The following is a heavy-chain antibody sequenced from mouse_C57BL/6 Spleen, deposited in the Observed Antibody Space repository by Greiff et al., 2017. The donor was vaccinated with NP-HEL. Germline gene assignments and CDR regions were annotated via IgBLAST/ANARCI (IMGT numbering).Heavy chain of an antibody. Sequence: QVQLQQPGAELVMPGASVKLSCKASGYTFTSYWMHWVKQRPGQGLEWIGEIDPSDSYTNYNQKFKGKSTLTVDKSSSTAYMQLSSLTSEDSAGYYCARDDSFAYWGQGTLVTVSA. CDR1: GYTFTSYW. D-gene: IGHD2-4*01. CDR2: IDPSDSYT. J-gene: IGHJ3*01. V-gene: IGHV1-69*01. CDR3: ARDDSFAY.